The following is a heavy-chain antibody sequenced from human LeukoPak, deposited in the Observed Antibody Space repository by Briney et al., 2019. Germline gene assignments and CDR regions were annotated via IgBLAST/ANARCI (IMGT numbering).Heavy chain of an antibody. CDR2: IYHSGST. V-gene: IGHV4-59*08. CDR3: ARPTLGSGSYYAFDI. J-gene: IGHJ3*02. Sequence: KASETLSLTCTVSGGPIDSYYWNWIRQPPGKGLEWIGYIYHSGSTNYNPSLKSRVTMSVDTSKNQFSLKLSSVTAADTAVYYCARPTLGSGSYYAFDIWGQGTMVTVSS. CDR1: GGPIDSYY. D-gene: IGHD1-26*01.